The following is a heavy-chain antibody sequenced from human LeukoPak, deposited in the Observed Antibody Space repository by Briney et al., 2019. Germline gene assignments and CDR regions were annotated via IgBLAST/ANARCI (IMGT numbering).Heavy chain of an antibody. D-gene: IGHD1-26*01. Sequence: SETLSLTCSVSGGSSTNYYWSWIRQPPGKGLEWIGSIYYSGSTYYNPSLKSRVTISVDTSKNQFSLKLSSVTAADTAVYYCARIVGASDYWGQGTLVTVSS. V-gene: IGHV4-59*05. CDR1: GGSSTNYY. CDR2: IYYSGST. J-gene: IGHJ4*02. CDR3: ARIVGASDY.